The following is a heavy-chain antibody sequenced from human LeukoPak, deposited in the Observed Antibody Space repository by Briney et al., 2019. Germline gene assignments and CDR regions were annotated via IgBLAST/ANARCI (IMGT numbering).Heavy chain of an antibody. V-gene: IGHV4-34*01. CDR2: INHSGST. Sequence: SETLSLTCAVYGGSFSGYYWSWIRQPPGKGLEWIGEINHSGSTNYNPSLKSRVTISVDTSKNQFSLKLSSVTAADTAVYYCARGSYGSGSYYIRRFYYFDYWGREPWSPSPQ. D-gene: IGHD3-10*01. CDR3: ARGSYGSGSYYIRRFYYFDY. CDR1: GGSFSGYY. J-gene: IGHJ4*02.